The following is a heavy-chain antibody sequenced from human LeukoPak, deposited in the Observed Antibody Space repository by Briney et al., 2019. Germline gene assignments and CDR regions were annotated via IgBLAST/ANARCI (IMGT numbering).Heavy chain of an antibody. D-gene: IGHD4-17*01. CDR2: ISRSSSDT. J-gene: IGHJ4*02. Sequence: GGSLRLSCAASGFTFSDYYMSWIRQAPRKGLEWVSYISRSSSDTNYADSVKGRFTISRDNAKNSLYLQMNSLRAEDTAVYYCARGLTTVTSLASYWGQGTLVTVSS. CDR1: GFTFSDYY. CDR3: ARGLTTVTSLASY. V-gene: IGHV3-11*05.